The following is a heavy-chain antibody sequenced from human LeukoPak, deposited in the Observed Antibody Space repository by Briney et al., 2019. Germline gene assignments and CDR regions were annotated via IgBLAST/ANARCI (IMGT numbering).Heavy chain of an antibody. J-gene: IGHJ5*02. CDR2: ISAYNGNT. D-gene: IGHD1-1*01. Sequence: GASVKVSCKSSGYTFTSYGISWVRQAPGQGLEWVGWISAYNGNTNYAQKLQGRVTMTTDTSTRTAYMKLRSLGSEDTAVYYCARESDRGKAFHRWGQGPLLPVSS. V-gene: IGHV1-18*01. CDR3: ARESDRGKAFHR. CDR1: GYTFTSYG.